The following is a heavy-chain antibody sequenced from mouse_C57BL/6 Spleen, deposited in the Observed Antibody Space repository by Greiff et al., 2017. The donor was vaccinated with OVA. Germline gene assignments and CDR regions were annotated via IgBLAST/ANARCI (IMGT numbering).Heavy chain of an antibody. Sequence: VHLVESGAELVRPGTSVKMSCKASGYTFTNYWIGWAKQRPGHGLEWIGDIYPGGGYTNYNEKFKGKATLTADKSSSTAYMQFSSLTSEDSAIYYCARSDSSGYEFAYWGQGTLVTVSA. J-gene: IGHJ3*01. CDR2: IYPGGGYT. V-gene: IGHV1-63*01. CDR1: GYTFTNYW. CDR3: ARSDSSGYEFAY. D-gene: IGHD3-2*02.